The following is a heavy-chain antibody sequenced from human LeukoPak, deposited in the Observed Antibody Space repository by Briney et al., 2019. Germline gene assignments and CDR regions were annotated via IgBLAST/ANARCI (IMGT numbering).Heavy chain of an antibody. CDR3: AKDKEYSGFGPILSGYYYGMDV. D-gene: IGHD5-12*01. CDR1: GFTFDDYA. J-gene: IGHJ6*04. V-gene: IGHV3-43D*04. CDR2: ISWDGGST. Sequence: GGSLRLSCAAPGFTFDDYAMHWVRQAPGKGLEWVSLISWDGGSTYYADSVKGRFTISRDNSRHTLYLQMNSLGAEDTALYYCAKDKEYSGFGPILSGYYYGMDVWGKGTTVTVSS.